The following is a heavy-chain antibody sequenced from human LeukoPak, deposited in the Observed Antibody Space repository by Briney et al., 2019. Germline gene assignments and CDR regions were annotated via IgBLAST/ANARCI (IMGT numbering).Heavy chain of an antibody. D-gene: IGHD3-10*01. CDR1: GGSITSSSYY. CDR2: IYHSGST. J-gene: IGHJ4*02. Sequence: SETLSLTCTVSGGSITSSSYYWGWIRQPPGKGLEWIGSIYHSGSTYYNPSLKSRVTISVDTSKNQFSLKLSSVTAADTAVYYCARQVGGLLWFGELPYYFDYWGQGTLVTVSS. CDR3: ARQVGGLLWFGELPYYFDY. V-gene: IGHV4-39*01.